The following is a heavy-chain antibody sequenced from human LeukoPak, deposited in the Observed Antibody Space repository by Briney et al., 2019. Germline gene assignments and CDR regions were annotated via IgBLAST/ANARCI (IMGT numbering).Heavy chain of an antibody. CDR1: GGSISSYY. J-gene: IGHJ4*02. Sequence: SETLSLTCTVSGGSISSYYWSWIRQPPGKGLEWIGYIYYSGSTNYNPSLKSRVTISVDTSKNQFSLKLSSVTAADTAVYYCARDGGVAAFDYWGQGTLVTVSS. V-gene: IGHV4-59*01. D-gene: IGHD3-16*01. CDR2: IYYSGST. CDR3: ARDGGVAAFDY.